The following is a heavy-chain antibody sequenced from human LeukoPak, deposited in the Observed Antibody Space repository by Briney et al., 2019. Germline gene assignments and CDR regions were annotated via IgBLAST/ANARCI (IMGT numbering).Heavy chain of an antibody. CDR3: AKVNSDYVWGATHI. CDR2: ISGSGGST. D-gene: IGHD3-16*01. V-gene: IGHV3-23*01. CDR1: GFIFGSYN. J-gene: IGHJ3*02. Sequence: PGGSLRLSCAVSGFIFGSYNMNWVRQAPGKGLEWVSAISGSGGSTYYADSVKGRFTISRDNSKNTLYLQMNSLRAEDTAVYYCAKVNSDYVWGATHIWGQGSMVTVSS.